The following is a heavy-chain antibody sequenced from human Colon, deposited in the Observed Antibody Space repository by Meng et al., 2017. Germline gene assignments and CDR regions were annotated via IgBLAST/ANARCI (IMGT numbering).Heavy chain of an antibody. D-gene: IGHD3-22*01. J-gene: IGHJ4*02. CDR3: ARAVYDSSGYFSYYFDY. Sequence: QVRLQESGPGLVKPSQTLSPTCTVSGDSISSGSYYWSWVRQPAGKGLEWIGRVHNSGSTNYNPSLKSRVTISVDKSKNEVSLELTSVTAADTATYYCARAVYDSSGYFSYYFDYWGQGTLVTVSS. CDR2: VHNSGST. CDR1: GDSISSGSYY. V-gene: IGHV4-61*02.